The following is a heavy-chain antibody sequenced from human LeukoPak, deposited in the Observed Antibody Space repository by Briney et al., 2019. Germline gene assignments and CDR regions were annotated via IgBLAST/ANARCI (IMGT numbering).Heavy chain of an antibody. D-gene: IGHD2-15*01. CDR2: VAYRGNT. CDR1: GGSISSYY. CDR3: ARVEVGAANRQWYGMDV. J-gene: IGHJ6*02. V-gene: IGHV4-59*01. Sequence: SETLSLTCTISGGSISSYYWSWIRQPPGKGLEWIGYVAYRGNTNYNPSLKSRVTISIDTSKSLFSLKLNSVTAADTAVYYCARVEVGAANRQWYGMDVWGQGTTVTVSS.